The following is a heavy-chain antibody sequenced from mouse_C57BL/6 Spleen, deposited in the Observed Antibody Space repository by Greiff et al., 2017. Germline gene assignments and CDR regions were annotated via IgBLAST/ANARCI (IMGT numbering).Heavy chain of an antibody. CDR2: INPNNGGT. V-gene: IGHV1-26*01. CDR3: ARGGPGTVVAVDY. J-gene: IGHJ4*01. D-gene: IGHD1-1*01. Sequence: EVQLQQSGPELVKPGASVKISCKASGYTFTDYYMNWVKQSHGKSLEWIGDINPNNGGTSYNQKFKGKATLTVDKSSSTAYMELRSLTSEDSAVYYCARGGPGTVVAVDYWGQGTSVTVSS. CDR1: GYTFTDYY.